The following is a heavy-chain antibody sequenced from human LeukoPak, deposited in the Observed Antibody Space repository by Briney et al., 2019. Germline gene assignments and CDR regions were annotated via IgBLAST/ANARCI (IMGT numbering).Heavy chain of an antibody. CDR3: TTAPIRLWNYDY. D-gene: IGHD4/OR15-4a*01. J-gene: IGHJ4*02. Sequence: GGSLRLSCAASGFFFSNACMSWVRQAPGKGLEWVGRIKSKTDGGTTDYAAPVKGRFTISRDDSKNTLYLQMNSVKTEDTAVYHCTTAPIRLWNYDYWGQGTLVTVSS. CDR2: IKSKTDGGTT. V-gene: IGHV3-15*01. CDR1: GFFFSNAC.